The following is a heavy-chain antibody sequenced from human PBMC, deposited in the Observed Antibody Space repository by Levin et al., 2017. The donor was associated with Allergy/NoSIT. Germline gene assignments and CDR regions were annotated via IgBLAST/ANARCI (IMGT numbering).Heavy chain of an antibody. Sequence: GESLKISCAASGFTFSSYGMHWVRQAPGKGLEWVAVISYDGSNKYYADSVKGRFTISRDNSKNTLYLQMNSLRAEDTAVYYCAKGGVGATPYYYGMDVWGQGTTVTVSS. D-gene: IGHD1-26*01. V-gene: IGHV3-30*18. J-gene: IGHJ6*02. CDR1: GFTFSSYG. CDR3: AKGGVGATPYYYGMDV. CDR2: ISYDGSNK.